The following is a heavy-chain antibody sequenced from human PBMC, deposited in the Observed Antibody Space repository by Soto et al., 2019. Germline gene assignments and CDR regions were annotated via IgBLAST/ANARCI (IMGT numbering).Heavy chain of an antibody. V-gene: IGHV1-3*01. CDR2: IKAGNGNT. D-gene: IGHD3-22*01. J-gene: IGHJ6*02. CDR1: GYTFTSYA. CDR3: SSSYYYDSSGYALYYYYYGMDV. Sequence: ASVKVSCKASGYTFTSYAMHWVRQAPGQRLEWMGWIKAGNGNTKYSQKYQGRDNITRDTSASTAYIELSSLSSEDSAVYYCSSSYYYDSSGYALYYYYYGMDVWGQGTTVTVSS.